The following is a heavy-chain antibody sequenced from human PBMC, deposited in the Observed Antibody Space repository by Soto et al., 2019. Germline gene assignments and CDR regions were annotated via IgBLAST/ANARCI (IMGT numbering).Heavy chain of an antibody. D-gene: IGHD6-19*01. CDR1: GYSISAGGYY. CDR2: FYSSGSI. V-gene: IGHV4-31*03. CDR3: ARMYSSGSGWFHP. Sequence: LQESGPGLVKPSQTLSLTCFVSGYSISAGGYYWSWIRHHPGQGLEWIGSFYSSGSIIYNPSLRSRVSISGDTPSNQFSMSLTSVTAADTARYYCARMYSSGSGWFHPWGQGTLVTVSS. J-gene: IGHJ5*02.